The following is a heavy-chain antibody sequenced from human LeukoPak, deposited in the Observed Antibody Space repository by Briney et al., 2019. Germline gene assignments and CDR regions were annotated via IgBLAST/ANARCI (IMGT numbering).Heavy chain of an antibody. Sequence: GGSLRLSCAASGFTFSSYAMSWVRQAPGKGLEWVSAISGSGGSTYYADSVKGRFTISRDNSKNTLYLQMNSLRAEDTAVYYCAKGHCDYVWGSLNYWGQGTLVTVSS. CDR2: ISGSGGST. V-gene: IGHV3-23*01. D-gene: IGHD3-16*01. CDR3: AKGHCDYVWGSLNY. CDR1: GFTFSSYA. J-gene: IGHJ4*02.